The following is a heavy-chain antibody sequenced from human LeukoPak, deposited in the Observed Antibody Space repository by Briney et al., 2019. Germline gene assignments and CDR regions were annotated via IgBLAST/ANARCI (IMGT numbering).Heavy chain of an antibody. Sequence: PGGSLRLSCAASGFTFSSYAMSWVRQAPGKGLEWVSAISGSGGSTYYADSVKGRFTISRDNSKNTLYLQMNSLRAEDTAVYYCARVFSRSLVGDYWGQGTLVTVSS. CDR3: ARVFSRSLVGDY. CDR2: ISGSGGST. D-gene: IGHD6-13*01. J-gene: IGHJ4*02. CDR1: GFTFSSYA. V-gene: IGHV3-23*01.